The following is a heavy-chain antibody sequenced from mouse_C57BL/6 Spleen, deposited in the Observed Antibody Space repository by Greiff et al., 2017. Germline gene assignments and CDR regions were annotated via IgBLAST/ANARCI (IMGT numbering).Heavy chain of an antibody. V-gene: IGHV1-69*01. CDR1: GYTFTSYW. Sequence: VQLQQPGAELVMPGASVKLSCKASGYTFTSYWMPWVKQRPGQGLEWIGEIDPSDSYTNYNQKFKGKSTLTVDKSSSTAYMQLSSLTSEDSAVYYGARSNYDYVYFDVWGTGTTVTVSS. J-gene: IGHJ1*03. D-gene: IGHD2-4*01. CDR2: IDPSDSYT. CDR3: ARSNYDYVYFDV.